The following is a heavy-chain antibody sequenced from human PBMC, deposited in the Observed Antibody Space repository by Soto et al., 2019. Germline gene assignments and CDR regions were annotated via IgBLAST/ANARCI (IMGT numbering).Heavy chain of an antibody. CDR3: ARDAVAARPRYYYGMDV. J-gene: IGHJ6*02. Sequence: GGSLRLSCAASGFTFSSYSMNWVRQAPGKGLEWVSYISSSSSTIYYADSVKGRFTISRDNAKNSLYLQMNSLRDEDTAVYYCARDAVAARPRYYYGMDVWGQGTTVTVSS. CDR1: GFTFSSYS. V-gene: IGHV3-48*02. CDR2: ISSSSSTI. D-gene: IGHD6-6*01.